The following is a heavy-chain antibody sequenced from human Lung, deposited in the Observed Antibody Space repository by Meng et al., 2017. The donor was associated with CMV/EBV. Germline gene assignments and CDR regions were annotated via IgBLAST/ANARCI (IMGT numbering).Heavy chain of an antibody. CDR3: ARGGSVGYCRDSACWGYLDY. D-gene: IGHD2-15*01. V-gene: IGHV4-59*12. J-gene: IGHJ4*02. Sequence: SXTLSLXCTVSGGPISGYYWSWVRQPPGSGLEWIAYIYYSGSTTYNPSLKSRVTVSLDLSKNQFSLKLNSVTAADTAVYYCARGGSVGYCRDSACWGYLDYWGQGXLVAFSS. CDR2: IYYSGST. CDR1: GGPISGYY.